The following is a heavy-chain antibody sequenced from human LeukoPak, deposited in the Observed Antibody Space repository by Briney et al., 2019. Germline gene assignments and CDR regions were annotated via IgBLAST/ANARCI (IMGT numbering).Heavy chain of an antibody. J-gene: IGHJ4*02. CDR3: AMTYYDFWSGYPIWVFDY. Sequence: ASVKVSCKASGYTFTGYYMHWVRQAPGQGREWMGWINPNSGGTNYAQKFQGRVTMTRDTSISTAYMELSRLRSDDTAVYYCAMTYYDFWSGYPIWVFDYWGQGTLVTVSS. V-gene: IGHV1-2*02. CDR2: INPNSGGT. D-gene: IGHD3-3*01. CDR1: GYTFTGYY.